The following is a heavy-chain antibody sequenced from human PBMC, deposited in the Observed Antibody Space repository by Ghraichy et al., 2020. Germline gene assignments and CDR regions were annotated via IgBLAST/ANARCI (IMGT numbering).Heavy chain of an antibody. CDR3: ARVNPLVRYPDYYYFDY. CDR2: IYYSGST. Sequence: GSLRLSCTVSGGSISSYYWSWIRQPPGKGLEWIGYIYYSGSTNYNPSLKSRVTISVDTSKNQFSLKLSSVTAADTAVYYCARVNPLVRYPDYYYFDYWGQGTLVTVSS. CDR1: GGSISSYY. D-gene: IGHD2-21*01. J-gene: IGHJ4*02. V-gene: IGHV4-59*01.